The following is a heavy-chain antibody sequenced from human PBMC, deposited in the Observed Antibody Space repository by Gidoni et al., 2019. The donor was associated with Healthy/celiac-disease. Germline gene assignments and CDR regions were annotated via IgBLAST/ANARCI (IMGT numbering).Heavy chain of an antibody. Sequence: QVQLQASGPGLVKPSETLSLTCTVPGCSISSYYWSWIRQPPGKGREWIGYSYYSGSTNYNPSLKSRVTISVDTSKNQFSRKLSSVTAADTAVYYCARGSGDIAVAGNPWGQGTLVTVSS. CDR3: ARGSGDIAVAGNP. D-gene: IGHD6-19*01. CDR2: SYYSGST. J-gene: IGHJ5*02. CDR1: GCSISSYY. V-gene: IGHV4-59*01.